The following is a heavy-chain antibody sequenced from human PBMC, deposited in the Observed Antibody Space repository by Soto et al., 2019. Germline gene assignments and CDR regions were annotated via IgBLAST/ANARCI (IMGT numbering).Heavy chain of an antibody. CDR3: AIQRHRYGHGHYFDY. D-gene: IGHD5-18*01. J-gene: IGHJ4*02. V-gene: IGHV3-23*01. CDR1: GFTFSSYA. CDR2: ISGSGGST. Sequence: GGSLRLSCAASGFTFSSYAMSWVRQAPGKGLEWVSAISGSGGSTYYADSVNGRFTISRDNSKNTLYLQMNSLTAEDTAVYYRAIQRHRYGHGHYFDYWGQGTQVTVSS.